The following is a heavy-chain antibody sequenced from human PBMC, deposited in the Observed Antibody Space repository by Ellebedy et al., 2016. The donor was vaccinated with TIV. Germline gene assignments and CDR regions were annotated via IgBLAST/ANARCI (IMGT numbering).Heavy chain of an antibody. D-gene: IGHD1-26*01. V-gene: IGHV3-23*01. CDR1: GFTFSSYS. CDR2: ISDRGGST. Sequence: GGSLRLXXAASGFTFSSYSMNWVRQAPGKGLEWVSTISDRGGSTYYADSVKGRFTIARDNSKNTLYLQMNSLRAEDTAVYYCTKDGPGGRWEGNGMDVWGQGTTVTVSS. J-gene: IGHJ6*02. CDR3: TKDGPGGRWEGNGMDV.